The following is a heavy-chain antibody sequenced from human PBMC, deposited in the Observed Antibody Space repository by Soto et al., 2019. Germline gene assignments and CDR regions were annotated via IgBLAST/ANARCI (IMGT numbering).Heavy chain of an antibody. CDR2: NSYSGST. D-gene: IGHD5-18*01. CDR1: GGSTSSYY. CDR3: ARHGSDTAKTYDY. J-gene: IGHJ4*02. V-gene: IGHV4-59*08. Sequence: SETLSLTCTVTGGSTSSYYWSWLRQPPGKGLGWIGYNSYSGSTDYNPSLKSRVTISVDTSKNQFSLKLSSVTAADTAVYYCARHGSDTAKTYDYSGQTPLVTGST.